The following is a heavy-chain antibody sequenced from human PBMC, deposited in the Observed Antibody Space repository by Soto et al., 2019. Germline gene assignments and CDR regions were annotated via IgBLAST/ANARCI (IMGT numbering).Heavy chain of an antibody. CDR3: ATEMGATQGPVDN. CDR1: VFPFGANA. V-gene: IGHV3-23*01. CDR2: LSNTGRRT. D-gene: IGHD1-26*01. J-gene: IGHJ4*02. Sequence: EVQVLESGGGVVQPGGSLRLSCVVYVFPFGANAMSWVRQAPGTGLEWVSGLSNTGRRTSYADSVKGRFNISRDNSENTVYLQMTSLRVEDTAVYYCATEMGATQGPVDNWGQGTLVTVSS.